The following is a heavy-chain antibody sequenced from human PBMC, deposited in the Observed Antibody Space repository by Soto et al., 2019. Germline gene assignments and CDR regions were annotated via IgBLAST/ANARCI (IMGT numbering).Heavy chain of an antibody. CDR3: ARAPDYYGSGSLDY. Sequence: QVQLVQSGAEVKKPGASVKVSCKASGYTFTTYYMHWVRQAPGQGLEWMGIISPSGGSTSYAQKLQGGVLMTRDTSTGTVYMELSSLVSEDTAVYYCARAPDYYGSGSLDYWGQGTLVTVSS. J-gene: IGHJ4*02. D-gene: IGHD3-10*01. CDR1: GYTFTTYY. CDR2: ISPSGGST. V-gene: IGHV1-46*03.